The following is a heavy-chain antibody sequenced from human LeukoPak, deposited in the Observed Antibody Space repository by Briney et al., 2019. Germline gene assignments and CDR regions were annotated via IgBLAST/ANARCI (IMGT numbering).Heavy chain of an antibody. Sequence: GGSLRLSCAASGLTVSSSYMSWVRQAPGKGLEWVSVIYSGGTTYYAESVKGRFTISRDDSKNTLYLQMNSLRAEDTAVYYCARVFSGPSGYYYYMDVWGKGTTVTVSS. CDR1: GLTVSSSY. CDR2: IYSGGTT. D-gene: IGHD3-10*01. CDR3: ARVFSGPSGYYYYMDV. V-gene: IGHV3-53*01. J-gene: IGHJ6*03.